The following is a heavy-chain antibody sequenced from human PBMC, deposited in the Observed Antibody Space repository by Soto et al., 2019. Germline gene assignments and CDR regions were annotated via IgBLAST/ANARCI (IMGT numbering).Heavy chain of an antibody. CDR2: IIPIFGTA. V-gene: IGHV1-69*13. CDR1: GGTFSSYA. Sequence: SVKVSCKASGGTFSSYAISWVRQAPGQGLEWMGGIIPIFGTANYAQKFQGRVTITADESTSTAYMELSSLRSEDTAVYYCARGEGCSGGSCYYFDSWGQGTLVTVSS. CDR3: ARGEGCSGGSCYYFDS. J-gene: IGHJ4*02. D-gene: IGHD2-15*01.